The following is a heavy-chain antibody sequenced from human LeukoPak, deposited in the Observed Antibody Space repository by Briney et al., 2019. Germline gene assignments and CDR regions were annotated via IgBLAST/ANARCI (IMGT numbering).Heavy chain of an antibody. CDR1: GFTSSSYA. Sequence: GPLRLSCAASGFTSSSYAMHWVRQAPGKGLEWVAVISYDGSNKYYADSVKGRFTISRDNSKNTLYLQMNSLRAEETAVYYCARGGDSDGMDVWGQGTTVTVSS. V-gene: IGHV3-30*04. CDR2: ISYDGSNK. J-gene: IGHJ6*02. CDR3: ARGGDSDGMDV. D-gene: IGHD3-10*01.